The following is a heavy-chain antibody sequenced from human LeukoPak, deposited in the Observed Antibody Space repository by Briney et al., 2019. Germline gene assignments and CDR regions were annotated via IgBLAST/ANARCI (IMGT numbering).Heavy chain of an antibody. CDR3: VEEAGSVAGRFDH. D-gene: IGHD6-19*01. J-gene: IGHJ4*02. Sequence: GGSLRLSCAASGLIFSNYGMHWVRQAPGKGLEWVTFIQYDGISKYYADSVKGRFTISRDKSKNTLYLQMNSLRPKDTTVYYGVEEAGSVAGRFDHWGQGNMVTVSS. CDR1: GLIFSNYG. CDR2: IQYDGISK. V-gene: IGHV3-30*02.